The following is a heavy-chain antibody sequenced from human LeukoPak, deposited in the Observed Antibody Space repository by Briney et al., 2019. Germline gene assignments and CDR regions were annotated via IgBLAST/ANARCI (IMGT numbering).Heavy chain of an antibody. V-gene: IGHV3-7*01. J-gene: IGHJ4*02. CDR2: IKYDGSED. CDR1: GFTFSSYW. Sequence: GGSLRRYCAASGFTFSSYWMSWMRQAPGRGLEWVANIKYDGSEDYYVDSVKGRFTISRDNAKNTLYLQLHSLRAADTAVYYCALLGVQSIEYFDYCGQGTLVTVSS. CDR3: ALLGVQSIEYFDY. D-gene: IGHD2-21*01.